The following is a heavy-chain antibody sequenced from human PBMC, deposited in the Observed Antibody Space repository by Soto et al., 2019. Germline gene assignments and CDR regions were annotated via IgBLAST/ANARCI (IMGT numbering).Heavy chain of an antibody. CDR3: AATCVGCCGFNYYGMDV. D-gene: IGHD5-12*01. Sequence: QVQLQESGPGLVKPSQTLSLTCTVSGGSISSGGYYWSWIRQRPGNGLEWIGYIIYSGSTYYNPTLNSRFTVSVDSSKNKFCLKLSFVTAAYTVVYYCAATCVGCCGFNYYGMDVWGQGTTVTVSS. J-gene: IGHJ6*02. V-gene: IGHV4-31*03. CDR2: IIYSGST. CDR1: GGSISSGGYY.